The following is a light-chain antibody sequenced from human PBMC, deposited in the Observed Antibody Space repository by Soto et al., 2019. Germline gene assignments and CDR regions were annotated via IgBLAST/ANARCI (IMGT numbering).Light chain of an antibody. CDR2: DAS. Sequence: DIQMTQSPSSLSASVGDRVTITCRASQVISKFLNWYQLKPGKAPKLLIFDASELETGVTSRFSGHRSGTDFSFIISSLQPEDIATYYCQQYDNYPLTCGGGTKVEIK. J-gene: IGKJ4*01. CDR3: QQYDNYPLT. V-gene: IGKV1-33*01. CDR1: QVISKF.